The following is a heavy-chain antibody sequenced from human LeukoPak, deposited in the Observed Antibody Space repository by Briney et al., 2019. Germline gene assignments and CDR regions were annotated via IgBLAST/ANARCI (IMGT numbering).Heavy chain of an antibody. CDR3: GSRRTAMFGVIKGPIDY. D-gene: IGHD3-3*01. Sequence: SETLSLTCNVSGGSMSNIYYWGWIRQPPGKGLEWIGNIFYSGITYYNPSLRSRVTIAIDTSKNQFSLKLTSVTAADTAVYYCGSRRTAMFGVIKGPIDYWGQGTLVTVSP. V-gene: IGHV4-39*01. J-gene: IGHJ4*02. CDR2: IFYSGIT. CDR1: GGSMSNIYY.